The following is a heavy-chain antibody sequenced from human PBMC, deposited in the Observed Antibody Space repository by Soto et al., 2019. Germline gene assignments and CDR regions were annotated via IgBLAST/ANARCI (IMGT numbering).Heavy chain of an antibody. D-gene: IGHD4-17*01. J-gene: IGHJ5*02. CDR1: GLSLSSYG. V-gene: IGHV3-21*01. CDR3: AREVPDPTTGVPWLDP. Sequence: GSLSVVCVAAGLSLSSYGMTWVRQAPGRGLEWVSPISPSSSFVNYADSVQGRFTISRDTAKKSLFLQMSSLRAEDTAVYYCAREVPDPTTGVPWLDPWGQGTLVTVSS. CDR2: ISPSSSFV.